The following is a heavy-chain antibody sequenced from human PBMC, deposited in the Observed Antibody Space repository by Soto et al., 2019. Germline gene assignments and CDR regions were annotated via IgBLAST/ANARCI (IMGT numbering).Heavy chain of an antibody. Sequence: QLQLQESGSGLVKPSQTLSLTCAVSGGSVSSGGYSWSWIRQPPGKGLEWIGFVYHSGSAYYNPSLRSRVTISVDRSKNQFSLRLSSVPAADTAVYYCASIPDALDIWGHGTMVTVSS. CDR2: VYHSGSA. V-gene: IGHV4-30-2*01. D-gene: IGHD2-2*02. J-gene: IGHJ3*02. CDR1: GGSVSSGGYS. CDR3: ASIPDALDI.